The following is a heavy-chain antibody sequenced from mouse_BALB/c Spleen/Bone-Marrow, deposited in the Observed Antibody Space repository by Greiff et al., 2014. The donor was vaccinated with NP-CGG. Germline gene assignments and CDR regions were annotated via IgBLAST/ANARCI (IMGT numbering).Heavy chain of an antibody. CDR3: ARGRYSMDY. V-gene: IGHV3-2*02. CDR2: IRYSGST. J-gene: IGHJ4*01. Sequence: DVHLVESGPGLVKPSQSLSLTCTVTGYSITSDYAWNWIRHFPENKLEWVGYIRYSGSTTYNPSLKGRISITRDTSKNQFFLQLNSVTTEDTATYYCARGRYSMDYWGQGTSVTVSS. CDR1: GYSITSDYA.